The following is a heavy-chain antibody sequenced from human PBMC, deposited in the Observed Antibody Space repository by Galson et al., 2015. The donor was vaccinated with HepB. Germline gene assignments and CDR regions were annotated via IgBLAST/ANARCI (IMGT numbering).Heavy chain of an antibody. V-gene: IGHV1-3*01. CDR3: ARDRNYYDSSCYGS. J-gene: IGHJ4*02. CDR1: GYTFTSYA. CDR2: INAGNGNT. Sequence: SVKVSCKASGYTFTSYAMHWVRQAPGQRLEWMGWINAGNGNTKYSQKFQGRVTITRDTSASTAYMELSSLRSEDTAVYYCARDRNYYDSSCYGSWGQGTLVTVSS. D-gene: IGHD3-22*01.